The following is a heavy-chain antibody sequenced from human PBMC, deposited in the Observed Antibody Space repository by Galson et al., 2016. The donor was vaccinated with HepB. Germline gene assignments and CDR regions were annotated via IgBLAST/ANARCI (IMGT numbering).Heavy chain of an antibody. D-gene: IGHD3-16*01. CDR3: ATGFGDS. V-gene: IGHV3-15*01. CDR2: IKTKADGGTT. J-gene: IGHJ4*02. CDR1: GFTFSNTW. Sequence: SLRLSCAASGFTFSNTWMSWVRQAPGKGLEWVGRIKTKADGGTTDYVAPVKGRFTISRDDSKTTLYLQMNTPKIEDTAVYYCATGFGDSWGQGTLVTVSS.